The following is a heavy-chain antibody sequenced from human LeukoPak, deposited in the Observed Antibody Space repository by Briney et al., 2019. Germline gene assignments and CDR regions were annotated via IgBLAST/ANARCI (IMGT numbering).Heavy chain of an antibody. CDR3: ASHHSLYSPFDS. Sequence: SETLSLTCTVSSGSMNKYYWSWIRQSPGEGLEWIGNIYFSGTADYKSSLKSRVIISVDTSKDQISLKLSSVTAAGTAVYYCASHHSLYSPFDSWGPGILVTVSS. D-gene: IGHD3-16*01. J-gene: IGHJ4*02. V-gene: IGHV4-59*01. CDR1: SGSMNKYY. CDR2: IYFSGTA.